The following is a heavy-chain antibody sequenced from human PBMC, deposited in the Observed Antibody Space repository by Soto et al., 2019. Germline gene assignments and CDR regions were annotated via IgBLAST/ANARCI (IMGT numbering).Heavy chain of an antibody. Sequence: EVQLVESGGGLVQPGGSLRLSCAASGFTFSSYSMNWVRQAPGKGLEWVGRIKSKTDGGTTDYAAPVKGRFTISRDDSKNTLYLQMNSLKTEDTAVYYCTTDRYYYDSSGYFYWGQGTLVTVSS. CDR3: TTDRYYYDSSGYFY. CDR1: GFTFSSYS. CDR2: IKSKTDGGTT. V-gene: IGHV3-15*01. D-gene: IGHD3-22*01. J-gene: IGHJ4*02.